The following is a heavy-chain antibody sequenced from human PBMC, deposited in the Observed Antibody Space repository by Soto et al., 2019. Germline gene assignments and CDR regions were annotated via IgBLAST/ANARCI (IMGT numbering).Heavy chain of an antibody. Sequence: SGPTLVNPTQTLTLTCTFSGFSLSTSGVGVGWIRQPPGKALEWLALIYWDDDKRYSPSLKSRLTITKDTSKNQVVLTMTNMDPVDTATYYCAHSLIGYYYDSSGSNWFNPWGQGTLVTVSS. D-gene: IGHD3-22*01. J-gene: IGHJ5*02. CDR1: GFSLSTSGVG. CDR3: AHSLIGYYYDSSGSNWFNP. CDR2: IYWDDDK. V-gene: IGHV2-5*02.